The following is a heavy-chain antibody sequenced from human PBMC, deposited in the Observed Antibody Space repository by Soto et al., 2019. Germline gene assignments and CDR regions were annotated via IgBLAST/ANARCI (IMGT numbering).Heavy chain of an antibody. V-gene: IGHV4-31*03. CDR2: IYYSGTT. D-gene: IGHD3-10*01. Sequence: QVQLQESGPGLVKPSQTLSLTCTVSGGSISSGGYYWSWIRQHPGKGLEWIGYIYYSGTTFYNPSLKSRVTTSVDTPKNQFSLPLSAGTAADTAVYFCAGGYYYGSGTIILDYWGQGTPVTVSS. CDR1: GGSISSGGYY. J-gene: IGHJ4*02. CDR3: AGGYYYGSGTIILDY.